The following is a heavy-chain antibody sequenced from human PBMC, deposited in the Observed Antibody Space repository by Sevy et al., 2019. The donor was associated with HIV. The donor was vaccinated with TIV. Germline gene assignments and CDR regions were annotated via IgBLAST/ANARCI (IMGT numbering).Heavy chain of an antibody. CDR1: GFTFNLYS. D-gene: IGHD4-17*01. CDR2: ISSTSSYI. V-gene: IGHV3-21*01. J-gene: IGHJ3*02. CDR3: ARAAGDPVGALDI. Sequence: GGSLRLSCAASGFTFNLYSMNYVRQVPGRGLEWVSSISSTSSYIFYGASVKGRFTISRDNTKNSLYLQMNSLRAEDTAVYYCARAAGDPVGALDIWGQGTMVTVSS.